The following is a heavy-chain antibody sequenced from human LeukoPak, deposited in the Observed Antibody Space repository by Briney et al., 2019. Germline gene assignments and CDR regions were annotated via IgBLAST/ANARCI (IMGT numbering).Heavy chain of an antibody. CDR3: ARAESHDIFTGFFDY. Sequence: PGRSLRLSCPASGFTFSTMDWVRQAPGKGLEWVAVISYDGNNKYYADSVKGRFTISRDNSKNTLYLQMNSLRAEDTAVYYCARAESHDIFTGFFDYWGQGTLVTVSS. CDR2: ISYDGNNK. J-gene: IGHJ4*02. D-gene: IGHD3-9*01. CDR1: GFTFST. V-gene: IGHV3-30-3*01.